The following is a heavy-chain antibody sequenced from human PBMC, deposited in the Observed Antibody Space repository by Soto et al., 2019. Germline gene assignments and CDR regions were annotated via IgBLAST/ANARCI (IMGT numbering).Heavy chain of an antibody. D-gene: IGHD2-15*01. CDR2: LYIADGT. J-gene: IGHJ3*02. CDR3: ATWLLREHAFDI. Sequence: DVPVVESGGGLIQPGGSLRLSCAASGFTVSGKKYITWVRQAPGQGLEWVSALYIADGTFYADSVRGRFTVSIDSSKNTVYLQMNNLSPEDTAVYFCATWLLREHAFDIWGLGTMVTVSS. V-gene: IGHV3-53*01. CDR1: GFTVSGKKY.